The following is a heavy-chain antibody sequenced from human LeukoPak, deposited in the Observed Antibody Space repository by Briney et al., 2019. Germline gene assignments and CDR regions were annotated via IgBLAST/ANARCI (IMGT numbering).Heavy chain of an antibody. CDR2: ISGSGDGT. J-gene: IGHJ4*02. D-gene: IGHD3-10*02. CDR1: GFTLSIYA. CDR3: AKPTAITDFYGRD. Sequence: PGGSLRLSCAASGFTLSIYAMTWVRQAPGKGLEWVSGISGSGDGTYYADSVKGRFTISRDNSKNTLLLQMNSLRAEDTAVYYCAKPTAITDFYGRDWGQGTLVTVSS. V-gene: IGHV3-23*01.